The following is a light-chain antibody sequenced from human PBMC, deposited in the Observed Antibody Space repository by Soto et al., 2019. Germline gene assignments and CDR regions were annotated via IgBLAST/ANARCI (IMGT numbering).Light chain of an antibody. CDR3: QTWGTGPRVV. J-gene: IGLJ2*01. CDR2: FNSDGGH. Sequence: QTVVTQSPSASASLGASVKLTCTLSSGHSSYDIAWHQQQPEKGPRYLMKFNSDGGHSKGDGIPDRFSGSSSGAERYLTISSLQSEDEADYYCQTWGTGPRVVFGGGTKVTVL. CDR1: SGHSSYD. V-gene: IGLV4-69*01.